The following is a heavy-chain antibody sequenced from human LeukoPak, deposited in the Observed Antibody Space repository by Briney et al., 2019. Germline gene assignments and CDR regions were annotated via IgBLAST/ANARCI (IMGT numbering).Heavy chain of an antibody. V-gene: IGHV4-34*01. Sequence: SETLSLTCAVYGGSFSGYYWSWIRQPPGKGLEWIGEINHSGSTNYNPSLKSRVTISVDTSKNQFSLKLSSVTAADTAVYYCAREDLTGSYRFIDYWGQGTLVTVSS. CDR1: GGSFSGYY. J-gene: IGHJ4*02. CDR2: INHSGST. D-gene: IGHD1-26*01. CDR3: AREDLTGSYRFIDY.